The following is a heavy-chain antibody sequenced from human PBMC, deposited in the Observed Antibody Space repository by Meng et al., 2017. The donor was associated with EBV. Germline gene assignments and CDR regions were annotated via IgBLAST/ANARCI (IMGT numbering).Heavy chain of an antibody. CDR2: IYWDDAK. Sequence: QIPCKELGPTLVKPTQTLLLTCNFSGTSRTTSGVGVGWIRQPPGKALEWLAVIYWDDAKRYSPSLKNRLTITKDTSKNQVVLTMTNMDPVDTATYFCAHSKYYSDSGGYWDYFDDWGQGTLVTVSS. J-gene: IGHJ4*02. CDR1: GTSRTTSGVG. CDR3: AHSKYYSDSGGYWDYFDD. D-gene: IGHD3-10*01. V-gene: IGHV2-5*02.